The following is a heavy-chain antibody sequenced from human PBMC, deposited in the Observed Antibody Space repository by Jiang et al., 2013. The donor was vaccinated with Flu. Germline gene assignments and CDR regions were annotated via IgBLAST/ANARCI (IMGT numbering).Heavy chain of an antibody. Sequence: GGSISSSSYYWGWIRQPPGKGLEWIGSIYYSGSTYYNPSLKSRVTISVDTSKNQFSLKLSSVTAADTAVYYCARHKGRSSPFDYWGQGTLVTVSS. J-gene: IGHJ4*02. D-gene: IGHD6-13*01. V-gene: IGHV4-39*01. CDR1: GGSISSSSYY. CDR2: IYYSGST. CDR3: ARHKGRSSPFDY.